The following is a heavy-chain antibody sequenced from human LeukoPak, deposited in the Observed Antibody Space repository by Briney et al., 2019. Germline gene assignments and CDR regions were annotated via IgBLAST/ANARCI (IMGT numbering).Heavy chain of an antibody. CDR2: IYTNGST. CDR1: GGSISSYY. CDR3: ARLRRDYDFWSGYHEDYFDY. V-gene: IGHV4-4*09. D-gene: IGHD3-3*01. Sequence: SETLSLTCTVSGGSISSYYWSWLRQPPGKGLEWIGYIYTNGSTNYNPSLKSRVTISVDTSKNQFSLKLSSVTAADTAVYYCARLRRDYDFWSGYHEDYFDYWGQGTLVTVSS. J-gene: IGHJ4*02.